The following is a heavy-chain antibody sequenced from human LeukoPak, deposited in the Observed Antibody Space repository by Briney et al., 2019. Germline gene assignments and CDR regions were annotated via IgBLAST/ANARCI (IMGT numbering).Heavy chain of an antibody. CDR2: ISGSGGST. J-gene: IGHJ4*02. V-gene: IGHV3-23*01. D-gene: IGHD6-19*01. Sequence: GGSLRLSCAVSGFTFSSYAMNWVRQPPGKGLERVSTISGSGGSTYYADSVKGRFTISRDKSKNTLYLQMNSLRAEDTAVYYCAKDRSSGWFYPSFDYWGQGTLVTVSS. CDR1: GFTFSSYA. CDR3: AKDRSSGWFYPSFDY.